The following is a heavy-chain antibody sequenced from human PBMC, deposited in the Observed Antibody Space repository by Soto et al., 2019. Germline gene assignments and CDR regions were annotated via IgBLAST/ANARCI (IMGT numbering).Heavy chain of an antibody. Sequence: PSQTLCLTCTVAGGSISSISCYWGWIRQPPGKGLEWIGSIYYSGSTYYNPSLKSRVTISLDTSQNQFSLNLISVTAADPPVYYCARNEVLLWSGKGEGSYVMDAWGKGTPVT. D-gene: IGHD3-10*01. V-gene: IGHV4-39*01. CDR1: GGSISSISCY. CDR3: ARNEVLLWSGKGEGSYVMDA. J-gene: IGHJ6*04. CDR2: IYYSGST.